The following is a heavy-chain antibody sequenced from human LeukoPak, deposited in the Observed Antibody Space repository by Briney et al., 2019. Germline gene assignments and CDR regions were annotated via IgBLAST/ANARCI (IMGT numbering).Heavy chain of an antibody. D-gene: IGHD3-22*01. Sequence: GGSLRLSCAASGFTFSSYAMNWVRQAPGKGLEWVATISASGGSTYYADSVKGRFTISRDNSKNTLYLQMNSLRAEDTAVYYCARTNYYDSSGYYNYWGQGTLVTVSS. V-gene: IGHV3-23*01. J-gene: IGHJ4*02. CDR2: ISASGGST. CDR1: GFTFSSYA. CDR3: ARTNYYDSSGYYNY.